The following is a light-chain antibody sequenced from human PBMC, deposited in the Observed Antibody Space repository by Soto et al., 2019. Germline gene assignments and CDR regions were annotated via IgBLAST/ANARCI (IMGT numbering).Light chain of an antibody. Sequence: QSVLTQPPSVSGAPGQGGTISCTGSSSNIGAGYDVHWYQQLPGTAPKLLIYANGNRPSGVPDRFSGSKSGTSASLAITGLQAEDEADYYCQSYDRSLSGYVLGTGTKVTVL. CDR1: SSNIGAGYD. CDR2: ANG. V-gene: IGLV1-40*01. CDR3: QSYDRSLSGYV. J-gene: IGLJ1*01.